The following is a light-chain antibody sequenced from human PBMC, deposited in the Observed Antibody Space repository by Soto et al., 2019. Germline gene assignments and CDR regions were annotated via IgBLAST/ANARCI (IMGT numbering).Light chain of an antibody. J-gene: IGKJ4*01. Sequence: EIGLKQSPGTLSLSPRERANPPCRASQNVNHNYLGWYQQKPGQAPRRLIFGASIRASGVPDRFSGSGSGTDFTLTISRLEPEDFAVYYCQQYGNLVTFGGGTKLEIK. CDR2: GAS. CDR1: QNVNHNY. V-gene: IGKV3-20*01. CDR3: QQYGNLVT.